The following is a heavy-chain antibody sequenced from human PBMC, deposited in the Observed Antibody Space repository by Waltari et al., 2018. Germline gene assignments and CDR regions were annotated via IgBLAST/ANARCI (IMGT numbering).Heavy chain of an antibody. V-gene: IGHV1-18*01. CDR3: ARAQALYCSVRSCYSPIDY. D-gene: IGHD2-15*01. CDR2: ISGKKGDT. Sequence: QVQLVQSGGEVKKPGASVKVSCNSSGYTFIAYGITWVRQAPGQGLEWMGWISGKKGDTNYAQKLQGRVTMTTDTSTSTTYMELRSLRSDDTAVYYCARAQALYCSVRSCYSPIDYWGQGTLVTVSS. CDR1: GYTFIAYG. J-gene: IGHJ4*02.